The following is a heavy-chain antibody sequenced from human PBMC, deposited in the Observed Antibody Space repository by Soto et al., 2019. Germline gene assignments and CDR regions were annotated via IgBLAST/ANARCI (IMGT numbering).Heavy chain of an antibody. CDR3: ARALYQLIIWFDP. J-gene: IGHJ5*02. Sequence: GGSLRLSCAASGVTFSSYSMNWVRQAPGKGLEWVSSISGSSSYIYYADSVKGRFTISRDNAKNSLYLQMNSLRAEDTAVYYCARALYQLIIWFDPWGQGTLVTVSS. CDR2: ISGSSSYI. CDR1: GVTFSSYS. V-gene: IGHV3-21*01. D-gene: IGHD2-2*01.